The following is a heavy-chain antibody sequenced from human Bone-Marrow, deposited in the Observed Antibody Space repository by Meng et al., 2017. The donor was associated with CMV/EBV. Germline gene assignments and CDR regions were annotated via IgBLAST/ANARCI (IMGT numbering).Heavy chain of an antibody. D-gene: IGHD3-16*02. V-gene: IGHV3-74*01. CDR3: TYRSQGGTDYYYYGMDV. CDR2: YNSDGSNT. Sequence: GESLKIPCAASGFTFSSYWMHWARQAPGKGLVVVSRYNSDGSNTSHADSVKGRFTISRDNAKNTLYMQMNSLRAEDTAVYYCTYRSQGGTDYYYYGMDVWGQGTTVTVSS. CDR1: GFTFSSYW. J-gene: IGHJ6*02.